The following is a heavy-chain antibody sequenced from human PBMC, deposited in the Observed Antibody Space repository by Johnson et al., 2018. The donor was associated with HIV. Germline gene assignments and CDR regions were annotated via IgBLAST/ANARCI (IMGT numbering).Heavy chain of an antibody. D-gene: IGHD6-13*01. CDR2: ISWNSGSI. V-gene: IGHV3-9*01. Sequence: VQLVESGGGLVQPGRSLRLSCAASGFTFDDYAMHWVRQAPGKGLEWVSGISWNSGSIGYADSVKGRFIISRDNAKKSLYLQMNSLRAEDTALYHCAKDRKGSSSWLRSGVAFDIWGQGTMVTVSS. CDR3: AKDRKGSSSWLRSGVAFDI. CDR1: GFTFDDYA. J-gene: IGHJ3*02.